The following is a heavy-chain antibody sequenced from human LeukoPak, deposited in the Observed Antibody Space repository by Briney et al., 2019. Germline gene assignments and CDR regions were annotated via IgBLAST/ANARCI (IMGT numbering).Heavy chain of an antibody. CDR2: ISYDGGSK. J-gene: IGHJ4*02. CDR3: ARVKGGIAAAGNYFDY. D-gene: IGHD6-13*01. V-gene: IGHV3-30-3*01. Sequence: GGSLRLSCAASGFAFSSYAMHWVRQGPGKGLEWVALISYDGGSKYYADSVKGRITTSRDNSKNTLHLQMNSLSTEDTAVYYCARVKGGIAAAGNYFDYWGQGTLVTVSS. CDR1: GFAFSSYA.